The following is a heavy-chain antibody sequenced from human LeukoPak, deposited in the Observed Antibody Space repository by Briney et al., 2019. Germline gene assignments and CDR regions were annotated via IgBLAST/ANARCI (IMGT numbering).Heavy chain of an antibody. D-gene: IGHD3-16*01. Sequence: SETLSLTCGVYGGSFSNYDWSWIRQPPGKGLEWIGETNHSGSTSYNPSLKSRVTISVDTSKNQFSLKLNSVTAADTALYYCARQYYGYSGGGLDYWGQGTLVTVSS. V-gene: IGHV4-34*01. CDR3: ARQYYGYSGGGLDY. CDR2: TNHSGST. J-gene: IGHJ4*02. CDR1: GGSFSNYD.